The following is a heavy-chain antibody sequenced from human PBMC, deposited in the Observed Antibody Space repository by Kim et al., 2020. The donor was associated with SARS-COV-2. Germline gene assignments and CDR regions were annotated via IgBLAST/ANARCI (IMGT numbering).Heavy chain of an antibody. D-gene: IGHD3-10*01. J-gene: IGHJ4*02. CDR3: ARDMFRGVQDCLDY. V-gene: IGHV3-30*09. Sequence: DCVKGRVGISRDNSKNTLYLQMNSVRPEDTAAYYCARDMFRGVQDCLDYWGQGTLVTVSS.